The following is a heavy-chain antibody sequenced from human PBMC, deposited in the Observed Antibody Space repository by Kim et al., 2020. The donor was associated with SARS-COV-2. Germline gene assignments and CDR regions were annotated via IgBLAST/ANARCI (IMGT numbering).Heavy chain of an antibody. J-gene: IGHJ4*02. CDR1: GGSFSYYF. CDR3: AGGYSSGGTYYSAPHY. V-gene: IGHV4-34*01. D-gene: IGHD2-15*01. CDR2: VNHSGSI. Sequence: SETLSLTCAVYGGSFSYYFWSWIRQAPGKGLEWIGEVNHSGSIKYNPSLKSRVTISVDTSKNQFSLMLNSVTAADTAVYYSAGGYSSGGTYYSAPHYWGQGTLVSVSS.